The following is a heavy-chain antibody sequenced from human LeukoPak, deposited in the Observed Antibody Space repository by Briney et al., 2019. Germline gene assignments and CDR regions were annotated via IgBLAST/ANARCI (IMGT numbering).Heavy chain of an antibody. Sequence: GGSLRLSCAASGFSFDSYGMSWVRQAPGKGLEWVAFIRYDGSNKYYADSVKGRFTISRDNSKNTLYLQMNSLRAEDTAVYYCAKEELAFGEFNWFDPWGQGTLVTVSS. J-gene: IGHJ5*02. V-gene: IGHV3-30*02. D-gene: IGHD3-10*01. CDR2: IRYDGSNK. CDR3: AKEELAFGEFNWFDP. CDR1: GFSFDSYG.